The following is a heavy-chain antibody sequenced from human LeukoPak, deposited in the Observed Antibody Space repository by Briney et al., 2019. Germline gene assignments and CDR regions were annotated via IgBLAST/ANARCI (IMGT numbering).Heavy chain of an antibody. Sequence: GGSLRLSCAASGFTFDDYAMHWVRQAPGKGLEWVSLISGDGGSTYYADSVKGRFTISRDNSKNSLYLQMNSLRTEDTALSYCAKDISPAPDTAMDSAFDYWGQGTLVTVSS. V-gene: IGHV3-43*02. J-gene: IGHJ4*02. CDR2: ISGDGGST. D-gene: IGHD5-18*01. CDR3: AKDISPAPDTAMDSAFDY. CDR1: GFTFDDYA.